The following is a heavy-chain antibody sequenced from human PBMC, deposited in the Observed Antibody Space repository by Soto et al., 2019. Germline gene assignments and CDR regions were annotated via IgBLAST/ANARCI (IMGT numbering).Heavy chain of an antibody. CDR1: GSSIIGYY. J-gene: IGHJ5*02. V-gene: IGHV4-59*12. CDR2: IHYSGSA. D-gene: IGHD2-21*01. Sequence: PETLSLTCTFSGSSIIGYYWTWIRQSPERGLEWIGYIHYSGSANYNPSLNSRLTMSVDRSKSQFSMKLASVTAADTAVYYCARGVSRRRLNSFDPSGKGPLVTVSS. CDR3: ARGVSRRRLNSFDP.